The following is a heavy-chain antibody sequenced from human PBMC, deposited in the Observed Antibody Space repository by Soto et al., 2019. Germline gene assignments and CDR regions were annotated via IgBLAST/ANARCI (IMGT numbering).Heavy chain of an antibody. CDR3: ARAGVEYDILTGYYKPYYDYYGMDV. CDR2: IYYSGST. D-gene: IGHD3-9*01. Sequence: SETLSLTCTVSGGSISSGGYYWSWIRQHPGKGLEWIGYIYYSGSTYYNPSLKSRVTISVDTSKNQFSLKLSSVTAADTAVYYCARAGVEYDILTGYYKPYYDYYGMDVWGQGTTVTVSS. CDR1: GGSISSGGYY. V-gene: IGHV4-31*03. J-gene: IGHJ6*02.